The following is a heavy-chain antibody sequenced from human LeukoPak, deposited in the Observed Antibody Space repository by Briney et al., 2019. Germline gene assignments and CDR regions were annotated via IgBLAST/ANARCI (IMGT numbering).Heavy chain of an antibody. CDR3: ARHGGGIVVVPAAKGGMDV. Sequence: GESLKISRKGSGYSFTSYWIGWVRQMPGKGLEWMGIIYPGDSDTRYSPSFQGQVTISADKSISTAYLQWSSLKASDTAMYYCARHGGGIVVVPAAKGGMDVWGKGTTVTVSS. D-gene: IGHD2-2*01. J-gene: IGHJ6*04. CDR1: GYSFTSYW. V-gene: IGHV5-51*01. CDR2: IYPGDSDT.